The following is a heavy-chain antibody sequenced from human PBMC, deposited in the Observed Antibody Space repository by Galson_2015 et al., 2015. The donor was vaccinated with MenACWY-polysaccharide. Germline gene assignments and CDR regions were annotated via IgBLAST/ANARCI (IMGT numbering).Heavy chain of an antibody. CDR1: GYTFINND. D-gene: IGHD3-22*01. V-gene: IGHV1-8*01. Sequence: SVKVSCKASGYTFINNDINWVRQAPGQGLEWMGWMNSNSGNTGYAQKFQGRVTMTRDTSISTAYMELSGLRSDDTAVYYCARGRVVQSDRYYVGYGGHGTLVSVSS. CDR2: MNSNSGNT. J-gene: IGHJ4*01. CDR3: ARGRVVQSDRYYVGY.